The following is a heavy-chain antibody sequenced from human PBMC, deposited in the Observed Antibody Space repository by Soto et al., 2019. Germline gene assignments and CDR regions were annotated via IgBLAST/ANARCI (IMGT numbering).Heavy chain of an antibody. D-gene: IGHD1-26*01. CDR1: GGTFSSYA. CDR2: IIPIFGTA. CDR3: ARSVTLGANQFDY. Sequence: GASVKVSCKASGGTFSSYAISWVRQAPGQGLEWMGGIIPIFGTANYAQKFQGRVTITADESTSTAYMELSSLRSEDTAVYYCARSVTLGANQFDYWGQGTLVTVSS. J-gene: IGHJ4*02. V-gene: IGHV1-69*13.